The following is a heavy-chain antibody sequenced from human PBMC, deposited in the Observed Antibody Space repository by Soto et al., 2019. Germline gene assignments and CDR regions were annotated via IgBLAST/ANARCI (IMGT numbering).Heavy chain of an antibody. CDR3: ARANYLSNILVVVAAAFDI. Sequence: QVQLVQSGAEVKKPGSSVKVSCKASGGTFSSYTISWVRQAPGQGLEWMGRIIPILGIANYEQKFQGRVTITADKSTSTAYMELSSLRSEDTAVYYCARANYLSNILVVVAAAFDIWGQGTMVTVSS. V-gene: IGHV1-69*02. CDR1: GGTFSSYT. J-gene: IGHJ3*02. CDR2: IIPILGIA. D-gene: IGHD2-15*01.